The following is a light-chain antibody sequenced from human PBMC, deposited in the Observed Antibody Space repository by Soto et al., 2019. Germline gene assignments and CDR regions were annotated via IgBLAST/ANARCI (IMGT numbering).Light chain of an antibody. CDR3: QLYGSSPHH. Sequence: EIVLTQSPGTLSLSPGERATLSCRASQSVSSSYLAWYQQKLGQAPRLLIYGASSRAAGIPDRFSGSGSGTDFTLTISRLEPEDFAVYYCQLYGSSPHHFGQGTKLEIK. V-gene: IGKV3-20*01. J-gene: IGKJ2*01. CDR1: QSVSSSY. CDR2: GAS.